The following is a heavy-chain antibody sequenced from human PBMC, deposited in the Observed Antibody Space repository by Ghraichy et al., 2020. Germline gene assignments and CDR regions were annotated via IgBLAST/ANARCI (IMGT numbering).Heavy chain of an antibody. V-gene: IGHV3-48*02. D-gene: IGHD7-27*01. CDR3: ARISGVDPRH. CDR2: IGGSGTTI. CDR1: GFTFSSSN. J-gene: IGHJ4*02. Sequence: GGSLRLSCAASGFTFSSSNMNWVRQPPGKGLEWVSYIGGSGTTIYYADSVKGRFTISRDNAKNSLYLQMNSLRDEDTAIYYCARISGVDPRHWGQGTLVTVSS.